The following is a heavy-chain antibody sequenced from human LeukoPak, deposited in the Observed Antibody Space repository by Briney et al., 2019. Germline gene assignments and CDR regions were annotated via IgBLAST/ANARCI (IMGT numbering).Heavy chain of an antibody. J-gene: IGHJ4*02. CDR1: GFTFSNYG. CDR3: ARGTRGFDY. V-gene: IGHV3-30*03. CDR2: ISYDGSKK. Sequence: PGGSLRLSCAASGFTFSNYGMHWVRQAPGKGLEWVAVISYDGSKKYYADSVKGRFTISRDNSKNTLYLQMGSLRAEDMAVYYCARGTRGFDYWGQGTLVTVSS. D-gene: IGHD3-10*01.